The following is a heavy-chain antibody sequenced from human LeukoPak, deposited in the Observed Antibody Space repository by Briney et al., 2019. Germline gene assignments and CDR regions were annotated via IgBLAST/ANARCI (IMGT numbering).Heavy chain of an antibody. J-gene: IGHJ3*01. V-gene: IGHV3-15*01. Sequence: GGSLRLSCAASGFSFSNSWMSWVRQAPGKGLEWVGRIKSITDGGTTDYAAPVKGRFTISRDDSKNTLYLQMSSLTTEDTALYYCTSTHPLVWGQGTMVTVSS. CDR2: IKSITDGGTT. CDR3: TSTHPLV. CDR1: GFSFSNSW.